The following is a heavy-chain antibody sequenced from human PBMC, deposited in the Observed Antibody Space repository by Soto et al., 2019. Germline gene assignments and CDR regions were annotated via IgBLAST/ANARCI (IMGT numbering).Heavy chain of an antibody. J-gene: IGHJ3*02. CDR1: GYTFSHFSHYS. CDR2: ISTSSTYT. CDR3: ARERAQYYYASGTSPDI. V-gene: IGHV3-21*01. Sequence: PGGSLRLSCVASGYTFSHFSHYSMNWVRQAPRKGLEWVSSISTSSTYTYSADSVKGRFTISRDDAKNSLFLQMNSLRAEDTAVYYCARERAQYYYASGTSPDIWGPGTMVTVSS. D-gene: IGHD3-10*01.